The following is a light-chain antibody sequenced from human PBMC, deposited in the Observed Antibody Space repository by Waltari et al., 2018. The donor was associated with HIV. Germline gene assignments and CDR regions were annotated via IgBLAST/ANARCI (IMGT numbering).Light chain of an antibody. J-gene: IGLJ2*01. V-gene: IGLV2-8*01. CDR2: KVM. CDR1: SSGVGGYIP. Sequence: SALPQPPSASGPPGQSVPISCTGTSSGVGGYIPYSWYQQPQGHATQLMIDKVMNRPSGVPDRFSGSKSGNTASLTVSWLQPDDEADYYCSSYAGNNNLVFGGGTKLTVL. CDR3: SSYAGNNNLV.